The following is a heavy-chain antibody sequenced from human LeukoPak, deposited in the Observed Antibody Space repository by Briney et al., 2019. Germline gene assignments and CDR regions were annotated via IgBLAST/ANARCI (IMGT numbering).Heavy chain of an antibody. CDR2: ISGNGGST. CDR3: AKDLGLDTAMVNFDY. Sequence: GGPLRLSCEASGFTFDDYAMHWGRQAPGKGLEWFSLISGNGGSTYYADSVKGRFTISRDNSKNSLYLQMNSLMTEDTALYYCAKDLGLDTAMVNFDYWGQGTLVTVSS. D-gene: IGHD5-18*01. V-gene: IGHV3-43*02. J-gene: IGHJ4*02. CDR1: GFTFDDYA.